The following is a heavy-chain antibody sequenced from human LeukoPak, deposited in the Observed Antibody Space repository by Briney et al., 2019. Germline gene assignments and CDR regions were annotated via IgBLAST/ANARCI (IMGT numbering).Heavy chain of an antibody. Sequence: SQTLSLTCTVSGGSISSGGYYWSWIRQHPGKGLEWIGYIYYSGSTYYNPSLKSRVTISVDTSKNQFSLKLSSVTAADTAVYYCARESGGSYDLGDAFDIWGQGTMVTVSS. V-gene: IGHV4-31*03. J-gene: IGHJ3*02. D-gene: IGHD1-26*01. CDR2: IYYSGST. CDR3: ARESGGSYDLGDAFDI. CDR1: GGSISSGGYY.